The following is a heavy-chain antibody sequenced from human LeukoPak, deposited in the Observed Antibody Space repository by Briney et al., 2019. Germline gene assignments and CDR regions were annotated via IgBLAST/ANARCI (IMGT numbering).Heavy chain of an antibody. Sequence: SETLSLTCAVYGGSFSGYYWSWIRQPPGKGLEWIGEINHSGSTNYNPSLKSRVTISVDTSKNQFSLKLSSVTAADTAVYYCARARAYCSGGSCYSYNFDYWGQGTLVTVSS. D-gene: IGHD2-15*01. CDR3: ARARAYCSGGSCYSYNFDY. J-gene: IGHJ4*02. V-gene: IGHV4-34*01. CDR1: GGSFSGYY. CDR2: INHSGST.